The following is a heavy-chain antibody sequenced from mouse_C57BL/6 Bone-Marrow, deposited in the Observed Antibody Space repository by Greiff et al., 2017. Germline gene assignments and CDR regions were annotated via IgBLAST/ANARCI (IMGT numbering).Heavy chain of an antibody. CDR3: ARQGLRAMDY. V-gene: IGHV5-17*01. CDR1: GFTFSDYG. D-gene: IGHD3-3*01. Sequence: EVMLVESGGGLVKPGGSLKLSCAASGFTFSDYGMHWVRQAPEKGLEWVAYISSGSSTIYYADTVKGRFTISRDNAKNTLFLQMTSLRSEETAMYYCARQGLRAMDYWGQGTSVTVSS. J-gene: IGHJ4*01. CDR2: ISSGSSTI.